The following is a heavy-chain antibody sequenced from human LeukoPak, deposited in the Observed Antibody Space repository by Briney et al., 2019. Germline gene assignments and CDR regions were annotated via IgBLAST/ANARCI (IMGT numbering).Heavy chain of an antibody. CDR2: IIPILGIA. V-gene: IGHV1-69*04. D-gene: IGHD4-23*01. CDR1: GGSFSSYA. J-gene: IGHJ6*02. CDR3: ARASLTRVVTPREWYYYGMDV. Sequence: SVKLSCKASGGSFSSYAISWVRQAPGQGLEWMGRIIPILGIANFAQKFQGRVTITADKSTSTAYMELSSLRSEDTDVYYCARASLTRVVTPREWYYYGMDVWGQGTTVTVSS.